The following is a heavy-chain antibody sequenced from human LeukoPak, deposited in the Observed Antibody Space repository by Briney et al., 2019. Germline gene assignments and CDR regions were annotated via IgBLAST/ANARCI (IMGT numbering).Heavy chain of an antibody. J-gene: IGHJ5*02. D-gene: IGHD2-2*01. Sequence: SETLSLTCAVYGGSFSGYYWSWIRQPPGKGLEWIGEINHSGSTNYNPSLKSRVTISVDTSKNQFSLNLSSVTAADTAVHYCARDIGYCSSLSCYQWFDPWGQGTLVTVSS. CDR3: ARDIGYCSSLSCYQWFDP. CDR1: GGSFSGYY. CDR2: INHSGST. V-gene: IGHV4-34*01.